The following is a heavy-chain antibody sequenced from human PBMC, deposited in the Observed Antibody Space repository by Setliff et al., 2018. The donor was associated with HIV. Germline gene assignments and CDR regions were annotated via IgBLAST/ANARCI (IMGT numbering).Heavy chain of an antibody. CDR3: VRDRETVSISGVAVPYFDY. CDR2: INPNSGGT. CDR1: GYTFTGYY. J-gene: IGHJ4*02. V-gene: IGHV1-2*02. Sequence: ASVKVSCKASGYTFTGYYMHWVRQAPGQGLEWMGWINPNSGGTNYAQKFQGRVTMTRDTSISTAYMELSRLRSDDTAVCYCVRDRETVSISGVAVPYFDYWGQGTQVTVSS. D-gene: IGHD3-3*01.